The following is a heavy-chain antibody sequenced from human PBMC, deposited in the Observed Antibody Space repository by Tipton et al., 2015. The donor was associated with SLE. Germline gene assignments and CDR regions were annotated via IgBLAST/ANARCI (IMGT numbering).Heavy chain of an antibody. V-gene: IGHV4-4*09. CDR2: IYTSGST. CDR3: AKYYDFWSGYPRWFDP. CDR1: GGSISSYY. D-gene: IGHD3-3*01. J-gene: IGHJ5*02. Sequence: TLSLTCTVSGGSISSYYWSWIRQPPGKGLEWIGYIYTSGSTNYNPSLKSRVTISVDTSKNQFSLKLSSVTAADTAVYYCAKYYDFWSGYPRWFDPWGQGTLVTVSS.